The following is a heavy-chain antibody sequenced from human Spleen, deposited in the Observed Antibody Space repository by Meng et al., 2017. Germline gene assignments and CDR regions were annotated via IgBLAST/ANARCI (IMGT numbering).Heavy chain of an antibody. Sequence: SETLSLTCTVSGGSISSSSYYWGWIRQPPGKGLEWIGSIYYSGSTYYNPSLKSRVTISVDTSKNQFSLKLSSVTAADTAVYYCARRPIAVAGFYFDYWGQGTLVTVS. J-gene: IGHJ4*02. CDR2: IYYSGST. D-gene: IGHD6-19*01. CDR1: GGSISSSSYY. V-gene: IGHV4-39*07. CDR3: ARRPIAVAGFYFDY.